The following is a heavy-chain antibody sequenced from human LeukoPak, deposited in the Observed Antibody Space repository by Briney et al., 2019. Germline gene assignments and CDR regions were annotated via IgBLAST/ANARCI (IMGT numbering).Heavy chain of an antibody. J-gene: IGHJ5*02. D-gene: IGHD3-10*01. CDR2: IYYSGST. CDR1: GDSVTNYY. CDR3: ARADYYYGSGSYRLDP. Sequence: SETLSLTCTVSGDSVTNYYWSWIRQPPGKGLEWIGYIYYSGSTNYNPSLKSRVTISVDTSKNQFSLKLSSVTAADTAVYYCARADYYYGSGSYRLDPWGQGTLVTVSS. V-gene: IGHV4-59*02.